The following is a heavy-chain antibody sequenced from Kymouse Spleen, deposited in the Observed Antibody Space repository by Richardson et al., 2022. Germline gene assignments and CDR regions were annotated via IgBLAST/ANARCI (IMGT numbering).Heavy chain of an antibody. D-gene: IGHD5-18,IGHD5-18*01. CDR3: ARRYSYGYRNWFDP. CDR1: GGSFSGYY. Sequence: QVQLQQWGAGLLKPSETLSLTCAVYGGSFSGYYWSWIRQPPGKGLEWIGEINHSGSTNYNPSLKSRVTISVDTSKNQFSLKLSSVTAADTAVYYCARRYSYGYRNWFDPWGQGTLVTVSS. CDR2: INHSGST. J-gene: IGHJ5*02. V-gene: IGHV4-34*01.